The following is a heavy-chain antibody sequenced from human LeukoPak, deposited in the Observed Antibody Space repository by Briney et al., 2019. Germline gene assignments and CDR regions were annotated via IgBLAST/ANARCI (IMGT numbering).Heavy chain of an antibody. Sequence: SETLSLTCAVYGGSFSGYYWSWIRQPPGKGLEWIGEINHSGSTNYNPSLKSRVTISVDTSKNQFSLKLSSATAADTAVYYCARVRGVTTKYNWFDPWGQGTLVTVSS. CDR3: ARVRGVTTKYNWFDP. CDR1: GGSFSGYY. V-gene: IGHV4-34*01. CDR2: INHSGST. J-gene: IGHJ5*02. D-gene: IGHD3-10*01.